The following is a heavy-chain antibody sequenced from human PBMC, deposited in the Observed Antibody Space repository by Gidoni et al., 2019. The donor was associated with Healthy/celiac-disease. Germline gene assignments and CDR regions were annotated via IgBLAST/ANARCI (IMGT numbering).Heavy chain of an antibody. Sequence: QVQLQESCPGLVKPSQTLSLTCTVSGGSISSGDYYWSWIRQPPGKGLEWIGYIYYSGSTYYNPSLKSRVTISVDTSKNQFSLKLSSVTAADTAVYYCARAISMVATATNWFDPWGQGTLVTVSS. CDR2: IYYSGST. J-gene: IGHJ5*02. D-gene: IGHD2-15*01. CDR3: ARAISMVATATNWFDP. CDR1: GGSISSGDYY. V-gene: IGHV4-30-4*01.